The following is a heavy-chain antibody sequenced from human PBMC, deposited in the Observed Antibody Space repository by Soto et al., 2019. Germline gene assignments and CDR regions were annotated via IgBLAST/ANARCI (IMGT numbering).Heavy chain of an antibody. D-gene: IGHD3-22*01. Sequence: GGSLRLSCAASGFIFSRYNMHWVRQAPGKGLEWLSYISRSGTTMYYADSVRGRFTISRDNAKNSLYLQINILRVEDTAVYYCARDSTGYYYDSSGSEGYWGQGTLVTVSS. CDR1: GFIFSRYN. CDR2: ISRSGTTM. V-gene: IGHV3-48*01. CDR3: ARDSTGYYYDSSGSEGY. J-gene: IGHJ4*02.